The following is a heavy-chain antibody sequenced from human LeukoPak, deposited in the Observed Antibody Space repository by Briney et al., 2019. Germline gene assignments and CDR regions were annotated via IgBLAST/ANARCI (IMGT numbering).Heavy chain of an antibody. Sequence: PGGSLRLSCAGSGFTFSSYDMHWVRQAPGKGLEWVSANSGSGGTTYYADSVKGRFTISRDNSKNTLFLQMNSLRAEDTAVYYCAKDRYYYDSSGLAYWGQGTLVTVSS. CDR3: AKDRYYYDSSGLAY. J-gene: IGHJ4*02. CDR2: NSGSGGTT. V-gene: IGHV3-23*01. CDR1: GFTFSSYD. D-gene: IGHD3-22*01.